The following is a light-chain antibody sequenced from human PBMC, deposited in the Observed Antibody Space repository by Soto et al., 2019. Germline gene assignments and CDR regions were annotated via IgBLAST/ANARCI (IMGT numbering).Light chain of an antibody. V-gene: IGLV2-23*02. CDR2: EVS. J-gene: IGLJ2*01. CDR1: SSDVGSYNL. CDR3: CSYAGSSTFV. Sequence: QSALTQPASVSGSPGQSITISRTGTSSDVGSYNLVSWYQQHPGKAPKLMIYEVSKRPSGVSNRFSGSKSGNTASLTISGLQAEDEADYYCCSYAGSSTFVFGGGTKLTVL.